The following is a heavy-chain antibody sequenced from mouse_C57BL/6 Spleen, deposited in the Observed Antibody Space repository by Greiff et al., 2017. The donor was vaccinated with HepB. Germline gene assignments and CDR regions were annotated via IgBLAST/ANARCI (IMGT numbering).Heavy chain of an antibody. D-gene: IGHD4-1*01. CDR3: ARGKTGPYYFDY. CDR1: GYTFTSYW. V-gene: IGHV1-69*01. Sequence: VQLQQPGAELVMPGASVKLSCKASGYTFTSYWMHWVKQRPGQGLEWIGEIDPSDSYTNYNQKFKGKSTLTVDKSSSTAYMQLSSLTSEDSAVYYCARGKTGPYYFDYWGQGTTLTVSS. CDR2: IDPSDSYT. J-gene: IGHJ2*01.